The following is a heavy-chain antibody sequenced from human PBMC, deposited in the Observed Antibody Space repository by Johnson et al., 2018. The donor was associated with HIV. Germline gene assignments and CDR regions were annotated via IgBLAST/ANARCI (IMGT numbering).Heavy chain of an antibody. CDR3: ARGRPRWEPLRGGSFDL. CDR2: ISYDGGNK. V-gene: IGHV3-30*04. J-gene: IGHJ3*01. Sequence: QVQLVESGGGVVQPGRSLRLSCAASGFTFSSYAIHWVRQAPGKGLEWVAVISYDGGNKYYADSVKGRFTISRDNSKNTLYLQMNSLRDEDTAVYDCARGRPRWEPLRGGSFDLWGQGTMVTVSS. D-gene: IGHD1-26*01. CDR1: GFTFSSYA.